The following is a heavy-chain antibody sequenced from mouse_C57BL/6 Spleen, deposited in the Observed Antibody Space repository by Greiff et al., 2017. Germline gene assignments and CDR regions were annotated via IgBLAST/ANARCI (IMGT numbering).Heavy chain of an antibody. CDR3: ARAGGYYAMDY. CDR1: GYSITSGYY. CDR2: ISYDGSN. Sequence: EVKLMESGPGLVKPSQSLSLTCSVTGYSITSGYYWNWIRQFPGNKLEWMGYISYDGSNNYNPSLKNRISITRDTSKNQFFLRLNSVTTEDTATYYGARAGGYYAMDYWGQGTSVTVSS. J-gene: IGHJ4*01. D-gene: IGHD4-1*01. V-gene: IGHV3-6*01.